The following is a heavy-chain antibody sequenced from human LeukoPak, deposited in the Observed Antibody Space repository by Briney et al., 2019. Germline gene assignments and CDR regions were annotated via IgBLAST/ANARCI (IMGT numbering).Heavy chain of an antibody. J-gene: IGHJ4*03. V-gene: IGHV3-30-3*01. D-gene: IGHD6-19*01. Sequence: GGSLRLSCAASGFTFSSYAMPWVRQAPGKGLEWVAVISYDGSNKYYADSVKGRFTISRDNSKNTLYLQMNSLRAEDTAVYYCAREGRVIAVASGFDYWGQGTTVTVSS. CDR3: AREGRVIAVASGFDY. CDR1: GFTFSSYA. CDR2: ISYDGSNK.